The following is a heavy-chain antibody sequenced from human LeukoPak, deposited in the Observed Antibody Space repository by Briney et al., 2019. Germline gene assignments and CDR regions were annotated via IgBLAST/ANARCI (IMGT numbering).Heavy chain of an antibody. D-gene: IGHD3-3*01. J-gene: IGHJ3*02. CDR3: ARVALITIHENDAFDI. Sequence: SETLSLTCTVSGGSIISNRHYWSWIRQPAGKGLEWIGHIYSSGNTKYNPSLKSRLTMSIDSSKIQFSLILTSVTAADTAVYYCARVALITIHENDAFDIWGQGTVVTVSS. CDR2: IYSSGNT. CDR1: GGSIISNRHY. V-gene: IGHV4-61*09.